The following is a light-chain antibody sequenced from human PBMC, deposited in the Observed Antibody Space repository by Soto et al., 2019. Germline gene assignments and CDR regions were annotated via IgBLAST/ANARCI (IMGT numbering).Light chain of an antibody. V-gene: IGLV2-14*01. Sequence: QSALTQPASESGSHGQSITISCTRPSRDVGGYNYVSLYQQHPGKAPKLMIYDVSNRPSGVSNRFSGSKAGNTASLTLSWRQAADEPDYYCSTYSSSRTVVFGGGTKVTF. J-gene: IGLJ2*01. CDR1: SRDVGGYNY. CDR2: DVS. CDR3: STYSSSRTVV.